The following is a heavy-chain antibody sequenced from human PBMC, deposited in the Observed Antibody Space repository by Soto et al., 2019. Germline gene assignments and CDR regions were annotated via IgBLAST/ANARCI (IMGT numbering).Heavy chain of an antibody. D-gene: IGHD6-19*01. V-gene: IGHV4-39*01. CDR3: ARRRTIYSSGWHFDY. CDR2: IYYSGST. J-gene: IGHJ4*02. Sequence: QLQLQESGPGLVKPSETLSLTCTVSGGSISSSSYYWGWIRQPPGKGLEWIGSIYYSGSTYYNPSLKSRVPISVDTSKNQFSLKLSSVTAADTAVYYCARRRTIYSSGWHFDYWGQGTLVTVSS. CDR1: GGSISSSSYY.